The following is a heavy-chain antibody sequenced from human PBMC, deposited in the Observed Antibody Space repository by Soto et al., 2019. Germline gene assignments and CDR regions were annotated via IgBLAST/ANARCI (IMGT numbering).Heavy chain of an antibody. V-gene: IGHV3-23*01. D-gene: IGHD6-13*01. CDR1: GFTFSSYA. Sequence: EVQLLESGGGLVQPGGSLRLSCAASGFTFSSYAMSWVRQAPGKGLEWVSAISGSGGSTYYADSVKGRFTISRDNSKNTLYLQMNSRRAEYTAVYYCAKENGYSSSWFEFDYWGQGTLVTVSS. J-gene: IGHJ4*02. CDR3: AKENGYSSSWFEFDY. CDR2: ISGSGGST.